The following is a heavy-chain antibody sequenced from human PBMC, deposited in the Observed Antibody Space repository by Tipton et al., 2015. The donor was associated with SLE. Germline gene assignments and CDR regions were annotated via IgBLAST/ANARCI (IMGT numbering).Heavy chain of an antibody. V-gene: IGHV3-21*01. Sequence: SLRLSCAASGFTFSSYSMNWVRRAPGKGLEWVSSISSSSSYIYYADSVKGRFTISRDNAKNSLYLQMNSLRAEDTAVYYCARGSPDSGDYEGPFEIWGQGTMVTVSS. CDR3: ARGSPDSGDYEGPFEI. CDR2: ISSSSSYI. CDR1: GFTFSSYS. J-gene: IGHJ3*02. D-gene: IGHD4-17*01.